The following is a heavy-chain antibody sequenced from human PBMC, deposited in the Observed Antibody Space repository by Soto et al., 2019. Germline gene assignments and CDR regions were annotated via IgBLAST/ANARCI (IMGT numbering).Heavy chain of an antibody. CDR1: GGSISNYY. CDR2: IYSSGST. Sequence: SETLSLTCAVSGGSISNYYWNWIRQSPGKGLEWIGYIYSSGSTHYNPSLQNRVTISIDTSKNQVSLKVNSVTAADTAVYYCARDHPHSYGVYYFDYWGQGTPVTVSS. J-gene: IGHJ4*02. CDR3: ARDHPHSYGVYYFDY. V-gene: IGHV4-59*01. D-gene: IGHD5-18*01.